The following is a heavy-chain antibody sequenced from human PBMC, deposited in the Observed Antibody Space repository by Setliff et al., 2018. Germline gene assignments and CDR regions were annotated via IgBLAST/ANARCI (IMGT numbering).Heavy chain of an antibody. V-gene: IGHV1-69*05. CDR2: ISPNFGTA. CDR3: ATERGLVVSATDYYYYMDV. J-gene: IGHJ6*03. D-gene: IGHD2-15*01. Sequence: SVKVSCKASGFVFITYAITWVRQAPGQGFEWMGGISPNFGTADYTQNFQGRVTITTDESTSTAYMELSSLRSEDTAIYYCATERGLVVSATDYYYYMDVWGKGTTVTVSS. CDR1: GFVFITYA.